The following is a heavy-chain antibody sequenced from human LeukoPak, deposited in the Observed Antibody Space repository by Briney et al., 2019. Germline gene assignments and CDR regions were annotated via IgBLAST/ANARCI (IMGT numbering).Heavy chain of an antibody. J-gene: IGHJ4*02. CDR2: IYHSGST. CDR3: ARTNVDTAMGLYYFDY. Sequence: PSETLSLTCAVSGGSISSGGYSWRWLRQPPGKGLKWIGYIYHSGSTYYNPSLKSRVTISVDRSKNQFSLKLSSVTAADTAVYYCARTNVDTAMGLYYFDYWGQGTLVTVSS. CDR1: GGSISSGGYS. V-gene: IGHV4-30-2*01. D-gene: IGHD5-18*01.